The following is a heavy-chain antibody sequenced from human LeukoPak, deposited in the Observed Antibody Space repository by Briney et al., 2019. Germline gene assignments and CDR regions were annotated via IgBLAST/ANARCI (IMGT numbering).Heavy chain of an antibody. J-gene: IGHJ4*02. V-gene: IGHV4-38-2*02. CDR2: IYHSGST. CDR1: DYSINSGYY. CDR3: ARVFWSGYSYFDY. D-gene: IGHD3-3*01. Sequence: SETLSLTCTVSDYSINSGYYWDWIRQPPGKGLEWIGGIYHSGSTYYNPSLKSRVTISVDTSKNQFSLKLSSVTAADTAVYYCARVFWSGYSYFDYWGQGTLVTVSS.